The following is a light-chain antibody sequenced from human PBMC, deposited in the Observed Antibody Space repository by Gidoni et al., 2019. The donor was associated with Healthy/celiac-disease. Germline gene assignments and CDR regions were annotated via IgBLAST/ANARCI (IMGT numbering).Light chain of an antibody. J-gene: IGLJ2*01. V-gene: IGLV2-8*01. CDR1: SSDVGGYNY. Sequence: QSALTQPPSASGSPGQSVTISCTGTSSDVGGYNYVSWYQQHPGKAPKLMIYEVSKRPSGVPDRFSGSKPGNTASLTVSGLQAEDEADYDCSSYAVLVGGGTKLTVL. CDR3: SSYAVL. CDR2: EVS.